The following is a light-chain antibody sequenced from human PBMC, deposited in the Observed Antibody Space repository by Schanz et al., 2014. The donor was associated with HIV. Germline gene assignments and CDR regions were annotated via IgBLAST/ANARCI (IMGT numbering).Light chain of an antibody. J-gene: IGKJ1*01. Sequence: DIQMTQSPSTLSASVGDRVTITCRASQTIFSWLAWYQLKPGKAPNLLIFKASTLEGGVPSRFSGSGSGTEFTLTISNLQPDDFATYYCQQYKSYSWTFGQGTKVDIK. CDR1: QTIFSW. V-gene: IGKV1-5*03. CDR3: QQYKSYSWT. CDR2: KAS.